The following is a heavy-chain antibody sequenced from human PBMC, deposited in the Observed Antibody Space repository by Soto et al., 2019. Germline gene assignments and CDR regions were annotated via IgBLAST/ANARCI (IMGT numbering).Heavy chain of an antibody. D-gene: IGHD2-2*01. J-gene: IGHJ4*02. Sequence: VQLVESGGGVVQPGRSLRLSCAASGFTFSSYGMHWVRQAPGKGLEWVAVISYDGSNKYYADSVKGRFTISRDNSKNTLYLQMNSLRAEDTAVYYCAKTPPYCSSTSCPLHFDYWGQGTLVTVSS. CDR2: ISYDGSNK. CDR1: GFTFSSYG. CDR3: AKTPPYCSSTSCPLHFDY. V-gene: IGHV3-30*18.